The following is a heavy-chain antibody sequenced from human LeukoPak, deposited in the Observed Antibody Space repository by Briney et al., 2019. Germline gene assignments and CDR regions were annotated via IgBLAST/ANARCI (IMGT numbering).Heavy chain of an antibody. Sequence: ASVKVSCKVSGYTLTELSMHWVRQAPGKGREWMGGFDPEDGETIYAQKFQGRVTITEDTYTEKAYMELSSLRSEDTAVYYCATDRTYYYGSGSYMDYWGQGTLVTVSS. CDR3: ATDRTYYYGSGSYMDY. CDR1: GYTLTELS. D-gene: IGHD3-10*01. CDR2: FDPEDGET. J-gene: IGHJ4*02. V-gene: IGHV1-24*01.